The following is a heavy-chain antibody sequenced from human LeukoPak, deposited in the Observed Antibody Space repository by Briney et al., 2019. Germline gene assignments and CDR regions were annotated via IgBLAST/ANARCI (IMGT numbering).Heavy chain of an antibody. J-gene: IGHJ4*02. CDR2: MNPNSGNT. D-gene: IGHD6-13*01. CDR3: AREDPHSLGSSLDY. V-gene: IGHV1-8*01. Sequence: ASVKVSCKASGYTFTSYDINWVRQATGQGLEWMGWMNPNSGNTGYAQNFQGRVTMTRNTSISTAYMELSSLRSGDTAVYYCAREDPHSLGSSLDYWGQGTLVTVSS. CDR1: GYTFTSYD.